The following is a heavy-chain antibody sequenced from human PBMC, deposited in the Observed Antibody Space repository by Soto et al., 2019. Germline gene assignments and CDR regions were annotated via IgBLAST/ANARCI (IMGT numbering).Heavy chain of an antibody. D-gene: IGHD1-1*01. CDR2: IYYSGST. CDR3: ARLDAYYYYYGMDV. J-gene: IGHJ6*02. Sequence: TLSLTCTVSGGSISSGGYYWSWIRQHPGKGLEWIGYIYYSGSTYYNPSLKSRVTISVDTSKNQFSLKLSSVTAADTAVYYCARLDAYYYYYGMDVWGQGTTVTVSS. V-gene: IGHV4-31*03. CDR1: GGSISSGGYY.